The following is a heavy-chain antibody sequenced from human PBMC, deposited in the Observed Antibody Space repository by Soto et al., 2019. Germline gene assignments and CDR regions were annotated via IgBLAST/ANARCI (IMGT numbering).Heavy chain of an antibody. D-gene: IGHD1-1*01. V-gene: IGHV3-74*03. Sequence: PGGSLRLSCAASVFTFSSYWMHWVRQAPGEGLVWVSYIKPDGSRTKDADSVKGRFTISRDNARNTLYLRMNSLRAEDTAMYYCARDNNWSYDSWGRGTLVTVSS. J-gene: IGHJ4*02. CDR3: ARDNNWSYDS. CDR2: IKPDGSRT. CDR1: VFTFSSYW.